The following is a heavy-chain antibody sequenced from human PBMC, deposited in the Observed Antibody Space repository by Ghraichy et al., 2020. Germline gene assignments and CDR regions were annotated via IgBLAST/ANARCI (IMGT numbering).Heavy chain of an antibody. CDR3: AKDRDVLSGYPRDCDY. V-gene: IGHV3-30*18. D-gene: IGHD5-12*01. CDR1: GFTFTNFG. Sequence: GGSLRLSCAASGFTFTNFGMHWVRQTPGKGLEWVAAILYDGTYEKYTASVKGRVTISRDNSKNTLYLQLNSLRVEDSAVYFCAKDRDVLSGYPRDCDYWGHGAQVPLSS. J-gene: IGHJ4*01. CDR2: ILYDGTYE.